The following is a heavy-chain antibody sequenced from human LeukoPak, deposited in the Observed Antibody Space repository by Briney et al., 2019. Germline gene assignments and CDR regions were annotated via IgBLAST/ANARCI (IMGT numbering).Heavy chain of an antibody. J-gene: IGHJ4*02. Sequence: ASVKVSCKASGGTVSRYPISWVRQAPGQGLEWMGGIIPIFGTANYAQKFQGRVTITADESTSTAYMELSSLRSEDTAVYYCARDGIVVGDTLYYFDYWGQGTLVTVSS. CDR3: ARDGIVVGDTLYYFDY. CDR2: IIPIFGTA. CDR1: GGTVSRYP. V-gene: IGHV1-69*13. D-gene: IGHD1-26*01.